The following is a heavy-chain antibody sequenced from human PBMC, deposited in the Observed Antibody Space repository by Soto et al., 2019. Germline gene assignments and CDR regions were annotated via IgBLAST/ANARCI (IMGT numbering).Heavy chain of an antibody. CDR1: GGSFSGYY. Sequence: QVQLQQWGAGLLKPSETLSLTCAVYGGSFSGYYWSWIRQPPGKGRQWMGEINPSGSTNYSPSLKMRVTISVDKTKNQLSLRVTSATAADAAVYYCARGRPGYSSSWYDHWGQGSLVTVSS. D-gene: IGHD6-13*01. CDR2: INPSGST. CDR3: ARGRPGYSSSWYDH. V-gene: IGHV4-34*01. J-gene: IGHJ5*02.